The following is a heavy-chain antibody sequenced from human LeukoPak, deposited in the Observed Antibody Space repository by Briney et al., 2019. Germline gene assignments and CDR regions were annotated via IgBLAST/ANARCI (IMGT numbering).Heavy chain of an antibody. CDR2: IRSNGINT. D-gene: IGHD3-16*01. J-gene: IGHJ5*02. Sequence: HSGGSLRLSCEVSGFSLTTYGMLWVRQAPGKGLEWVAFIRSNGINTYYGDSVKGRFTISRDISKSTLYLQMNSLTTDDTALYFGAKDRPLKGGFDPWGQGSLVIVSS. CDR1: GFSLTTYG. CDR3: AKDRPLKGGFDP. V-gene: IGHV3-30*02.